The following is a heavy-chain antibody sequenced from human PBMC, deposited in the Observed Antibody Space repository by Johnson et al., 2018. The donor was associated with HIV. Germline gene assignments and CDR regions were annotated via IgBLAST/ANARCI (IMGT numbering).Heavy chain of an antibody. J-gene: IGHJ3*02. V-gene: IGHV3-20*04. CDR2: INWNGGST. Sequence: VQLVESGGGVVRPGGSLRLSCAASGFTFDDYGMSWVRQAPGKGLEWVSGINWNGGSTGYADSVKGRFTLSRDNAKNSLYLQMNTLRAEDTALYYCARVVTMIVVDGGIEAFDIWGQGTMVTVSS. CDR3: ARVVTMIVVDGGIEAFDI. D-gene: IGHD3-22*01. CDR1: GFTFDDYG.